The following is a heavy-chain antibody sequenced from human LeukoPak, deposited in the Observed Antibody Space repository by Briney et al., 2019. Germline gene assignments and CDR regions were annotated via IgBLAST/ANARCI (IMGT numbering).Heavy chain of an antibody. D-gene: IGHD3-9*01. Sequence: ASVKVSCKASGYTFTSYYMHWVRQAPGQGLEWMGIINPSGGSTSYAQKVQGRVTMTTDTSTSTAYMELRSLRSDDTAVYYCARGNYDILTGPRRTDAFDIWGQGTKVTVSS. CDR3: ARGNYDILTGPRRTDAFDI. CDR2: INPSGGST. J-gene: IGHJ3*02. V-gene: IGHV1-46*01. CDR1: GYTFTSYY.